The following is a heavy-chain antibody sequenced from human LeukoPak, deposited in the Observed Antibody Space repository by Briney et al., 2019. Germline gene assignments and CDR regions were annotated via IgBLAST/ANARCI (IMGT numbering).Heavy chain of an antibody. Sequence: GGSLRLSCAASGFTFSSYGMHWVRQAPGKGLEWVAFIRYDGSNKYYADSVKGRFTISRDNSKNTLYLQMNSLRAEDTVVYYCAKDLRPSTMIVVVYFDYWGQGTLVTVSS. J-gene: IGHJ4*02. V-gene: IGHV3-30*02. D-gene: IGHD3-22*01. CDR1: GFTFSSYG. CDR3: AKDLRPSTMIVVVYFDY. CDR2: IRYDGSNK.